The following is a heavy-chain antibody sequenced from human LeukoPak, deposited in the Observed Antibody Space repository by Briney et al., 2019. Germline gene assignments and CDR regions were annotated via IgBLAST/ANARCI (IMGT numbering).Heavy chain of an antibody. J-gene: IGHJ4*02. Sequence: ASVKVSCKASGYTFTGYYMHWVRQAPGQGLEWMGRINPNSGGTNYAQKFQGGVTMTRDTSISTAYMELSRLRSDDTAVYYCARDYSNYGFDYWGQGTLVTVSS. CDR2: INPNSGGT. CDR3: ARDYSNYGFDY. V-gene: IGHV1-2*06. CDR1: GYTFTGYY. D-gene: IGHD4-11*01.